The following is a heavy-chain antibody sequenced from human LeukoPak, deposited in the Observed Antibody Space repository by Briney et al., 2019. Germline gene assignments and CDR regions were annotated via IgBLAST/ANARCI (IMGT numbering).Heavy chain of an antibody. J-gene: IGHJ5*02. D-gene: IGHD6-13*01. Sequence: SVKVSCKASGGTFISYAISWVRQAPGQGLEWMGGIIPIFGTANYAQKFQGRVTITADESTSTAYMELSSLRSEDTAVYYCARERQQLVLVDWFDPWGQGTLVTVSS. CDR1: GGTFISYA. CDR3: ARERQQLVLVDWFDP. V-gene: IGHV1-69*13. CDR2: IIPIFGTA.